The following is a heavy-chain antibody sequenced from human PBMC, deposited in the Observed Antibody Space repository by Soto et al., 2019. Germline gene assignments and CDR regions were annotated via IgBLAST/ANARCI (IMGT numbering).Heavy chain of an antibody. D-gene: IGHD6-13*01. J-gene: IGHJ5*02. V-gene: IGHV3-33*01. CDR2: IWYDGSNK. Sequence: PGGSLRLSCAASGFTFSSYGMHWGRQAPGKGLGWVAVIWYDGSNKYYADSVKGRFTISRDNSKNTLYLQMNSLRAEDTAVYYCARDFIAAAGEEMGWFDPWGQGTLVTVSS. CDR1: GFTFSSYG. CDR3: ARDFIAAAGEEMGWFDP.